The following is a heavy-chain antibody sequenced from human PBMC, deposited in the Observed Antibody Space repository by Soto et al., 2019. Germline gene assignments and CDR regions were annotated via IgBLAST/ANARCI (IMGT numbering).Heavy chain of an antibody. Sequence: GESLKISCKGSGYSFTSYWINWVRQMPGKGLEWMGRIDPSDSYTNYSPSFQGHVTISADKSISTAYLQWSSLKASDTAMYYCARGVPYYYDSSGLTRSWFDPWGQGTLVTVSS. J-gene: IGHJ5*02. D-gene: IGHD3-22*01. V-gene: IGHV5-10-1*01. CDR3: ARGVPYYYDSSGLTRSWFDP. CDR2: IDPSDSYT. CDR1: GYSFTSYW.